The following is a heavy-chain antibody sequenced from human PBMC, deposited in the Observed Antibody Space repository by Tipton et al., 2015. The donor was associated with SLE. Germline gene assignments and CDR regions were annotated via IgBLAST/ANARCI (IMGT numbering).Heavy chain of an antibody. Sequence: QLVQSGAEVKKAGESLKISCKASGYSFTSYWIGWVRQVPGKGLEWMGIIYPGDSDTRYSPSFQGQVTISADKSITTAYMQWSSLKASDTAMYYCARGWTEVGATPSPYVYWGQGTLVTVSS. J-gene: IGHJ4*02. CDR2: IYPGDSDT. V-gene: IGHV5-51*03. CDR1: GYSFTSYW. D-gene: IGHD1-26*01. CDR3: ARGWTEVGATPSPYVY.